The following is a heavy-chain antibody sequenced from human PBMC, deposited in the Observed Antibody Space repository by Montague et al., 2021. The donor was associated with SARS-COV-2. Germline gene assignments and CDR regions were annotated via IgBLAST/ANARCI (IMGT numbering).Heavy chain of an antibody. D-gene: IGHD3-9*01. CDR3: ARGVVGDNRYAIAWFLPHHYNGLDV. Sequence: SETLSLTCAVYGGSFSGYCWSWIRQAPGKGLEWIGEINHSGDTNYNPPLKSRVTISVDTSKNQFSLKLRSVTAADTAVYYCARGVVGDNRYAIAWFLPHHYNGLDVWGQGTTVTVSS. J-gene: IGHJ6*02. CDR2: INHSGDT. CDR1: GGSFSGYC. V-gene: IGHV4-34*01.